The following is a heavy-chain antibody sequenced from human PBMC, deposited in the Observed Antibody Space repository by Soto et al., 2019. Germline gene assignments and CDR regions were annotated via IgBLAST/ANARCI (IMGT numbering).Heavy chain of an antibody. CDR2: ISSSSSYI. V-gene: IGHV3-21*04. CDR1: EFTFSRYS. J-gene: IGHJ3*02. D-gene: IGHD2-8*01. CDR3: AKGDSLYVRGRVAFDI. Sequence: YGDSEFTFSRYSMNWVRQAPRQKLEWVSSISSSSSYIYYAYSVKGRFTISRDNSKNTLYLQMNSLRAEDTAAYYCAKGDSLYVRGRVAFDIWGQGTMVTVSS.